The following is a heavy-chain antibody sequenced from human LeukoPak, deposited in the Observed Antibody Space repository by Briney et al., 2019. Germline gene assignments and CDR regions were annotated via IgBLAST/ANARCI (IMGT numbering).Heavy chain of an antibody. CDR3: ARPSDYDYVWGSYRPIGPDY. CDR1: GFTFSSYG. J-gene: IGHJ4*02. CDR2: IRYDGSNK. V-gene: IGHV3-30*02. D-gene: IGHD3-16*02. Sequence: GGSLRLSCAASGFTFSSYGMHWVRQAPGKGLEWVAFIRYDGSNKYYADSVKGRFTISRDNAKNSLYLQMNSLRAEDTAVYYCARPSDYDYVWGSYRPIGPDYWGQGTLVTVSS.